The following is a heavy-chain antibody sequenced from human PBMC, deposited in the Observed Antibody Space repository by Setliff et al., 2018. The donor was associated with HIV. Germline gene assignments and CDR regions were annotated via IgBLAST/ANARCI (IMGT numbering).Heavy chain of an antibody. D-gene: IGHD3-22*01. CDR3: ARERGYFRITMIVVAAFDI. CDR1: GGTFSSYT. J-gene: IGHJ3*02. CDR2: IIPILGIA. Sequence: SVKVSCKASGGTFSSYTISWVRHAPGQGLEWMGRIIPILGIANYAQKFQGRVTITADKSTSTAYMELSSLRSEDTAVYYCARERGYFRITMIVVAAFDIWGQGTMVTVSS. V-gene: IGHV1-69*04.